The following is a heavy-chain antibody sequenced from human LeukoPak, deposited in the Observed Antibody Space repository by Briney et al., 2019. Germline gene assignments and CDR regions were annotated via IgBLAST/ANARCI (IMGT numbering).Heavy chain of an antibody. CDR2: ISAYNGNT. CDR1: GYTFTSYG. V-gene: IGHV1-18*01. D-gene: IGHD3-9*01. Sequence: ASVKVSCKASGYTFTSYGISWVRQAPGQGLEWMGWISAYNGNTNYAQKLQGRVTMTTDTSTSTAYMGLRSLRSDDTAVYYCARASDDILTGYFDYWGQGTLVTVSS. CDR3: ARASDDILTGYFDY. J-gene: IGHJ4*02.